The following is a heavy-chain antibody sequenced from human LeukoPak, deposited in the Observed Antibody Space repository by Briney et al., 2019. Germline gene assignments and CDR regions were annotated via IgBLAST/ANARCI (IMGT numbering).Heavy chain of an antibody. CDR2: IYSDSSDT. Sequence: GGSLRLSCVASGFTLSSSSMAWVRQAPGGRPDWVSDIYSDSSDTYYADPVKGRFSISRDDSKNTLYLQMYSLRTEDTATYYCAKRLNHNYFEYWGRGTLVTVSS. J-gene: IGHJ4*02. CDR1: GFTLSSSS. V-gene: IGHV3-23*03. D-gene: IGHD6-19*01. CDR3: AKRLNHNYFEY.